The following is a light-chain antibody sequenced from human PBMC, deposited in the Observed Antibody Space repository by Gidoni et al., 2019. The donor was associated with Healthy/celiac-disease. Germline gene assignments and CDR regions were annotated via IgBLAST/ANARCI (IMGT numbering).Light chain of an antibody. CDR3: QQYDNLPLT. CDR1: QDISNY. V-gene: IGKV1-33*01. CDR2: DAS. Sequence: DIQMTQYPSSLSASVGDRDTITCQASQDISNYLNWYQQKPGKAPKLLIYDASNLETGVPSRFSGSGSGTDFTFTISSLQPEDIATYYCQQYDNLPLTFGGXTKVEIK. J-gene: IGKJ4*01.